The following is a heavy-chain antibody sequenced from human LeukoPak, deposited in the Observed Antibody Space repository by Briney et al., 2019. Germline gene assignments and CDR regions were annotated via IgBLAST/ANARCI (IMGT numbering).Heavy chain of an antibody. CDR1: GGSFSGYY. J-gene: IGHJ4*02. D-gene: IGHD2-15*01. CDR2: INHSGST. V-gene: IGHV4-34*01. Sequence: SETLSLTCAVYGGSFSGYYWSWIRQPPGKGLEWIGEINHSGSTNYNPSLESRVTISVDTSKNQFSLKLSSVTAADTAVYYCARREDCSGGSCYNPIDYWGQGTLVTVSS. CDR3: ARREDCSGGSCYNPIDY.